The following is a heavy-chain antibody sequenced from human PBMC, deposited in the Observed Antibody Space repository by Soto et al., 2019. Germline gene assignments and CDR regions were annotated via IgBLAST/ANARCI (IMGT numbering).Heavy chain of an antibody. Sequence: QVQLVQSGAEVKQPGSSVKVSCQASGVTFSSFAISWVRQAPGQGLEWMGGIIPIFRTPNYAQNFQGRVTITADESTSSVYMELSRLRSEDTAVYYCARSTGSGFRPGTHRFNWFDPWGQGTLVIVSS. CDR1: GVTFSSFA. V-gene: IGHV1-69*01. D-gene: IGHD5-12*01. CDR3: ARSTGSGFRPGTHRFNWFDP. CDR2: IIPIFRTP. J-gene: IGHJ5*02.